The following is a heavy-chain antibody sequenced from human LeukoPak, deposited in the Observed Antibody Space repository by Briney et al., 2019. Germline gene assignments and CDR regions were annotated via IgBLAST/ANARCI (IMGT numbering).Heavy chain of an antibody. V-gene: IGHV4-59*01. D-gene: IGHD4-17*01. CDR1: GFTFSSYW. Sequence: GSLRLSCAASGFTFSSYWMSWIRQPPGKGLEWIGYIYYSGSTNYNPSLKSRVTISVDTSKNQFSLKLSSVTAADTAVYYCARSAYGDYAIDYWGQGTLVTVSS. CDR2: IYYSGST. J-gene: IGHJ4*02. CDR3: ARSAYGDYAIDY.